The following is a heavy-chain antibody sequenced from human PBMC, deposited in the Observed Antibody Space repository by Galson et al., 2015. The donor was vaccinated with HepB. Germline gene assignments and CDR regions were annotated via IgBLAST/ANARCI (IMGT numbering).Heavy chain of an antibody. J-gene: IGHJ3*02. Sequence: SVKVSCKASGGTFSSYAISWVRQAPGQGLEWMGGIIPIFGTANYAQKFQGRVTITADESTSTAYMELSSLRSEDTAVYYCARKVHGDYDIHSFDIWGQGTMVTVSS. CDR2: IIPIFGTA. CDR3: ARKVHGDYDIHSFDI. D-gene: IGHD4-17*01. V-gene: IGHV1-69*13. CDR1: GGTFSSYA.